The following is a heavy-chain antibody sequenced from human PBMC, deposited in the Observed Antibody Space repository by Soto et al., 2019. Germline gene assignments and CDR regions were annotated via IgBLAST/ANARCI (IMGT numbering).Heavy chain of an antibody. CDR1: GDSVSSGDYY. CDR2: IYFSGRT. Sequence: PSETLSLTCTVSGDSVSSGDYYWRWIRHPPGKGLEWVGHIYFSGRTNYIPSLESRVTISLDTSKNQFSLKLTSVTAADTAVYYCARVPIDTYMIYWSDPWGQGTLVTVSS. V-gene: IGHV4-61*08. D-gene: IGHD3-16*01. CDR3: ARVPIDTYMIYWSDP. J-gene: IGHJ5*02.